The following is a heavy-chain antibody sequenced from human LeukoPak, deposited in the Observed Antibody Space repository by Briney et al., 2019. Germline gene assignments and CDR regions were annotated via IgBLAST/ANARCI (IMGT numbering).Heavy chain of an antibody. CDR1: GFTFSSYS. V-gene: IGHV3-21*01. J-gene: IGHJ4*02. D-gene: IGHD2-21*02. CDR3: ARDQGVTASNCDY. Sequence: GGSLRLSCAASGFTFSSYSMNWVRQAPGKGLEWVSSISSSSSYIYYADSVKGRFTISRDNAKNSLYLQMNSLRAEDTAVYYCARDQGVTASNCDYWGQGTLVTVSS. CDR2: ISSSSSYI.